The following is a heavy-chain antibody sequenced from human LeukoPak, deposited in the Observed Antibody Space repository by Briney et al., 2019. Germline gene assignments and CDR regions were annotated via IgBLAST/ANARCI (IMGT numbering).Heavy chain of an antibody. CDR3: ARVQWNYYMDV. CDR1: RFTFRNYA. D-gene: IGHD4-11*01. Sequence: GGSLRLSCAASRFTFRNYAMHWVRQAPGKGLEWVAVISSDGTNKDYADSVKGRFSISRDNSKNTLYLQMNRLRADDTAVYYCARVQWNYYMDVWGKGTTVTVSS. V-gene: IGHV3-30*04. J-gene: IGHJ6*03. CDR2: ISSDGTNK.